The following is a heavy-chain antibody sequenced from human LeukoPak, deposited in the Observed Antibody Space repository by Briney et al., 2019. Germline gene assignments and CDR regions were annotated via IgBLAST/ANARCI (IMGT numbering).Heavy chain of an antibody. CDR3: VRAFGGNSDY. Sequence: SETLSLTCTVSGGSISSSSYYWGWIRQPPGKGLEWIGSISYSGSTYYNPSLKSRVTISVDTSKNQFSLKLSSVTAADTAVYYCVRAFGGNSDYWGQGTLVTVSS. D-gene: IGHD2-21*01. CDR2: ISYSGST. J-gene: IGHJ4*02. CDR1: GGSISSSSYY. V-gene: IGHV4-39*01.